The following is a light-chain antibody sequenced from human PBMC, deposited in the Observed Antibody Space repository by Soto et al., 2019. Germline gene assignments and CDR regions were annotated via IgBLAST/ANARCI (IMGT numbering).Light chain of an antibody. J-gene: IGKJ1*01. V-gene: IGKV1-39*01. CDR2: EAS. CDR1: QSIDTH. CDR3: QQTYRPPAT. Sequence: DIRMTQSPSSLSASVGDRVTIACRASQSIDTHLNWYQQHPGKAPNALIYEASNLQSGVPSRFSGSGSGTDFTLTIRGLQPDDSATYYCQQTYRPPATFGQGTKVEIK.